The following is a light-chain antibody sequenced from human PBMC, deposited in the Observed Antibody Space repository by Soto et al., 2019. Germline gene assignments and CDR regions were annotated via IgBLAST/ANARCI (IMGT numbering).Light chain of an antibody. Sequence: QSVLTQPPSASGTPGQRVTISCSGSSSNIGSNTVNWYQQLPGTAPKLLIYSNNQRPSGVPDRFPGSKSGTSASLAISGLQSEDEADYYCAAWDDSLNGPYYVFGTGTKVTVL. CDR2: SNN. CDR3: AAWDDSLNGPYYV. J-gene: IGLJ1*01. CDR1: SSNIGSNT. V-gene: IGLV1-44*01.